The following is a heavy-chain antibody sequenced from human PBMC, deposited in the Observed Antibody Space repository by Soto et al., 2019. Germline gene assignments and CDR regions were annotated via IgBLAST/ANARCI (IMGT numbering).Heavy chain of an antibody. CDR2: IIPILGIA. CDR1: GGTLSSYT. D-gene: IGHD3-22*01. J-gene: IGHJ4*02. Sequence: QVQLVQSGAEVKKPGSSVKVSCKASGGTLSSYTISWVRQAPGQGLEWMGRIIPILGIANYAQKFQGRVTITADKSTSTAYMELSSLRSEDTAVYYCARAGYDSMWDYWGQGTLVTVSS. V-gene: IGHV1-69*02. CDR3: ARAGYDSMWDY.